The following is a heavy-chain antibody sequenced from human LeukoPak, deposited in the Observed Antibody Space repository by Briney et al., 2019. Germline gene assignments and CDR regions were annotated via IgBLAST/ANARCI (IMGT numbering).Heavy chain of an antibody. D-gene: IGHD6-13*01. J-gene: IGHJ4*02. CDR3: AMTPRYSSSWYLFDY. CDR2: ISGSGGST. CDR1: GFTFSSYA. Sequence: GASLRLSCAASGFTFSSYAMSWVRKAPGKGLEWVSAISGSGGSTYYADSVKGRFTISRDNSKNTLYLQMNSLRAEDTAVYYCAMTPRYSSSWYLFDYWGQGTLVTVSS. V-gene: IGHV3-23*01.